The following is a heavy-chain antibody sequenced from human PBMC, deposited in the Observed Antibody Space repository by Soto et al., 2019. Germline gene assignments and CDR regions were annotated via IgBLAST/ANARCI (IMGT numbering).Heavy chain of an antibody. V-gene: IGHV3-23*01. CDR3: AKNQHAMAHDY. Sequence: GGSLRLSXAASGFTFSNYAMSWVRQAPGKELEWVSSISSSGGSTDYADSVKGRFTISRDNPQNTLNLQMNSLRAEDTAIYFCAKNQHAMAHDYWGPGTLVTVSS. J-gene: IGHJ4*02. CDR2: ISSSGGST. D-gene: IGHD2-8*01. CDR1: GFTFSNYA.